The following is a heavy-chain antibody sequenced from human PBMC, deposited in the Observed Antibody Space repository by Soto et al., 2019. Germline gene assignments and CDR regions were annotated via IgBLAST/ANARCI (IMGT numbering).Heavy chain of an antibody. CDR1: GFTFSTYG. CDR3: TTELNDMQAFDI. D-gene: IGHD1-1*01. Sequence: QVQLVESGGGVVQPGRSLRLSCVASGFTFSTYGMHWVRQAPGKGLEWVAMTWNDGSHKYYADPVKDRFTISRDNCKNTLYLQTKSLRDEDSAVYYCTTELNDMQAFDIWGQGTMVTVSS. J-gene: IGHJ3*02. CDR2: TWNDGSHK. V-gene: IGHV3-33*01.